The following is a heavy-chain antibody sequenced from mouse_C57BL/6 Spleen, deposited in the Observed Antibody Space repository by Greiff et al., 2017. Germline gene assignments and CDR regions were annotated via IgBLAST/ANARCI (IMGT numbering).Heavy chain of an antibody. V-gene: IGHV1-59*01. CDR2: IDPSDSYT. D-gene: IGHD4-1*01. CDR1: GYTFTSYW. CDR3: ASQTGDCDY. Sequence: VQLQQPGAELVRPGTSVKLSCKASGYTFTSYWMHWVKQRPGQGLEWIGVIDPSDSYTNYNQKFKGKATLTVDTSSSTAYMQLSSLTSEDSAVYYCASQTGDCDYWGQGTTLTVSS. J-gene: IGHJ2*01.